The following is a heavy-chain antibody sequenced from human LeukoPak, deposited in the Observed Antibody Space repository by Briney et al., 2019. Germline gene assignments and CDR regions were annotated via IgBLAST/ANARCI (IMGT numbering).Heavy chain of an antibody. CDR2: INAYNGNT. J-gene: IGHJ4*02. CDR1: GYTFNTYG. CDR3: ARRQGTTLSFDY. V-gene: IGHV1-18*01. Sequence: GASVKVSCKASGYTFNTYGFSWVRQAPGQGLEWMGWINAYNGNTNYAQKLQGRVTMTTVTSTSTAYTELRSLRSDDTAVYYCARRQGTTLSFDYWGQGTLVTVSS. D-gene: IGHD1-1*01.